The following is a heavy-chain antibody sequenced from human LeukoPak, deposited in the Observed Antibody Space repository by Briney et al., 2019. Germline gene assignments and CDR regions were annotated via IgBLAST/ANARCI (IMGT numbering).Heavy chain of an antibody. V-gene: IGHV1-24*01. CDR3: ATLNWKDRGFDY. CDR1: GYTLTELS. D-gene: IGHD1-1*01. Sequence: ASAKVSCKVSGYTLTELSMHWVRQAPGKGLEWMGGFDPEDGETIYAQKFQGRVTMTEDTSTDTAYMELSSLRSEDTAVYYCATLNWKDRGFDYWGQGTLVTVSS. J-gene: IGHJ4*02. CDR2: FDPEDGET.